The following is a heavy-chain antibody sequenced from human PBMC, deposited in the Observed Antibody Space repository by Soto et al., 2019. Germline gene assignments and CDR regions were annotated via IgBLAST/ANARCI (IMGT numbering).Heavy chain of an antibody. D-gene: IGHD3-3*02. CDR3: ARSIFLESTDTEHFDY. CDR2: ISGGGNDA. J-gene: IGHJ4*02. CDR1: RFTFSSYA. V-gene: IGHV3-23*01. Sequence: EVQLLESGGGLVQPGGSLVLSCAASRFTFSSYAMSWVRQAPGKGLEWVSSISGGGNDAYYADSVNGRFTISRDNSQNTLYLQMSSLREDDTAVYYCARSIFLESTDTEHFDYCGQGGLVTVSS.